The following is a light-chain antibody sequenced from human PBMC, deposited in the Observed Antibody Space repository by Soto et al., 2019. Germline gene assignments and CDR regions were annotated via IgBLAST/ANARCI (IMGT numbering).Light chain of an antibody. Sequence: DIQMTQSPSSLSASVGDRVTITCQASQDISNYLNWYQQKPGKAPKLLIYDASNLETGVPSRCSGSGSGTDFTFTISSLQPEDIASYYCQQFFTFGPGTKVDIK. J-gene: IGKJ3*01. CDR3: QQFFT. CDR2: DAS. CDR1: QDISNY. V-gene: IGKV1-33*01.